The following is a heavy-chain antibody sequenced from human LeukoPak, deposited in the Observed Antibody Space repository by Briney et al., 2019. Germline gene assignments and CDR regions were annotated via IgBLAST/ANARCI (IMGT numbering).Heavy chain of an antibody. CDR2: IYPGDSDT. CDR3: ARHSPSVYQWLVPWFDP. V-gene: IGHV5-51*01. CDR1: GYSFTNYW. J-gene: IGHJ5*02. Sequence: GESLKISCKGSGYSFTNYWIGWVRQMPGKGLEWMGIIYPGDSDTRYSPSFQGQVTISADKSISTAYLQWSSLKASDTAMYYCARHSPSVYQWLVPWFDPWGQGTLVTVSS. D-gene: IGHD6-19*01.